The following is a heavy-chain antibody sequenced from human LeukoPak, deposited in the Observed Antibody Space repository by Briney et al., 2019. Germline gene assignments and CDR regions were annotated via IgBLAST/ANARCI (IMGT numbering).Heavy chain of an antibody. D-gene: IGHD3-3*01. J-gene: IGHJ4*02. Sequence: GGSLRLSCAASGFTFSSYSMNWVRQAPGKGLEWVSSISSSSSYIYYADSVKGRFTISRDNAKNSLYLQINSLRAEDTAVYYCATVWMSGPLPGDWGQGTLVTVSS. CDR1: GFTFSSYS. CDR3: ATVWMSGPLPGD. V-gene: IGHV3-21*04. CDR2: ISSSSSYI.